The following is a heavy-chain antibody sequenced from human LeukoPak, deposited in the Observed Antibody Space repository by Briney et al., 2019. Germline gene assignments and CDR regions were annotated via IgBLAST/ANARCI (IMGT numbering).Heavy chain of an antibody. J-gene: IGHJ5*02. CDR2: IYYSGST. D-gene: IGHD1-7*01. CDR3: ASRTGTSPENWFDP. V-gene: IGHV4-30-4*01. CDR1: GGSISSGDNY. Sequence: SQTLSLTCTVSGGSISSGDNYWSWIRQPPGKGLEWIGYIYYSGSTYYNLSLKSRVTISVDTSKNQFSLKLSSVTAADTAVYYCASRTGTSPENWFDPWGQGTLVTVSS.